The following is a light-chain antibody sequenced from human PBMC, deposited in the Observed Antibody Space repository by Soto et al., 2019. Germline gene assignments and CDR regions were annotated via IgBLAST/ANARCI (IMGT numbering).Light chain of an antibody. Sequence: DVVMTQSPLSLPVTLGQPASISCRSTQSLVHSDGNTHLNWFQQRPGQSPRRLICKVSNRESGVPDRFSGSASGTDFTLKISRVEAEDLGVYYCMQYTHWPYTFGQGTKREIK. J-gene: IGKJ2*01. CDR3: MQYTHWPYT. CDR2: KVS. CDR1: QSLVHSDGNTH. V-gene: IGKV2-30*02.